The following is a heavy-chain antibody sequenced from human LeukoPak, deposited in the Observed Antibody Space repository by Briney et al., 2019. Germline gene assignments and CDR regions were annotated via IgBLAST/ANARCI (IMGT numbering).Heavy chain of an antibody. J-gene: IGHJ6*02. CDR3: ARDRHYGMDV. Sequence: GGSLRLSCAASGFTFSIYSMNWVRQAPGKGLEWVSSIGGSSSSLYYAESVKGRFTISRDNARNSLYLQMNSLRAEDTAVYYCARDRHYGMDVWGQGTTVAVSS. CDR1: GFTFSIYS. V-gene: IGHV3-21*01. CDR2: IGGSSSSL.